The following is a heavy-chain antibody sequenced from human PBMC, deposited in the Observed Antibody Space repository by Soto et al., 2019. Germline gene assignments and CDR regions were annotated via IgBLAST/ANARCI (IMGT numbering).Heavy chain of an antibody. D-gene: IGHD4-4*01. CDR2: INPDGSTT. V-gene: IGHV3-74*01. CDR3: ARVPTTVTTPGMDV. Sequence: GGSLRLSCAASGFPFSSYWMHWVRHAPGEGLMWVSRINPDGSTTSYADSVKGRFTISRDNAKNTLYLQMNSLRVEDTAVYYCARVPTTVTTPGMDVWGQGTTVTVSS. CDR1: GFPFSSYW. J-gene: IGHJ6*02.